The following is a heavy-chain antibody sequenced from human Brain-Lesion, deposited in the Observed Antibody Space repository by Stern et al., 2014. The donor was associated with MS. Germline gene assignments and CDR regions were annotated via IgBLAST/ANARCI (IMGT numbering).Heavy chain of an antibody. J-gene: IGHJ4*02. V-gene: IGHV4-39*01. CDR3: ARHDSVPRPSQLYSARDRGPGYFDY. CDR2: IYYSGFT. CDR1: GGSISSRTYY. D-gene: IGHD1-26*01. Sequence: VQLQESGPGLVKPSETLSLTCTVSGGSISSRTYYWAWIRQPPGKGLEWIGNIYYSGFTYYNPSLKSRVTISVDMSKNQFSLKLSSVTAADTAIYYCARHDSVPRPSQLYSARDRGPGYFDYWGQGTLVTVSS.